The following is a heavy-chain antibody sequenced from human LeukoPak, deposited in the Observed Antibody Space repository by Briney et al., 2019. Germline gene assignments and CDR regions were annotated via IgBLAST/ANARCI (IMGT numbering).Heavy chain of an antibody. Sequence: GGSLRLSCAASGFTFSSYSMNWVHQAPGKGLEWVSSISSSSSYIYYADSVKGRFTISSDNAKNSLYLQMNSLRAEDTAVYYCARDPSVGAAAAFDIWGQGTMVTVSS. J-gene: IGHJ3*02. CDR2: ISSSSSYI. CDR1: GFTFSSYS. CDR3: ARDPSVGAAAAFDI. V-gene: IGHV3-21*01. D-gene: IGHD1-26*01.